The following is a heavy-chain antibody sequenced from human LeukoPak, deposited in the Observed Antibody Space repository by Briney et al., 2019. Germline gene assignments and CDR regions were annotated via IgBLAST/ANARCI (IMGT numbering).Heavy chain of an antibody. J-gene: IGHJ6*02. V-gene: IGHV1-2*04. Sequence: VASVKVSCKASGYTFTGYYMHWVRQAPGQGLEWMGWINPNSGGTNYVQKFQGWVTMTRDTSISTAYMELSRLRSDDTAVYYCARGGQGYSGYESLGYYYGMDVWGQGTTVTVSS. CDR3: ARGGQGYSGYESLGYYYGMDV. D-gene: IGHD5-12*01. CDR2: INPNSGGT. CDR1: GYTFTGYY.